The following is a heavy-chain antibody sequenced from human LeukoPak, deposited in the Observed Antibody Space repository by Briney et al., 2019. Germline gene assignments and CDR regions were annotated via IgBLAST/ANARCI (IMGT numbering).Heavy chain of an antibody. V-gene: IGHV1-46*01. CDR3: ARGEAVGPLLQH. D-gene: IGHD6-13*01. CDR2: INPSGGST. CDR1: GYTFTNYY. Sequence: ASVKVSCKASGYTFTNYYMHWVRQAPGQRLEYMGVINPSGGSTSYAQKFQGRVTMTRDTSTGTVYMELSSLSSEDTAVYYCARGEAVGPLLQHWGQGTQVTVSS. J-gene: IGHJ1*01.